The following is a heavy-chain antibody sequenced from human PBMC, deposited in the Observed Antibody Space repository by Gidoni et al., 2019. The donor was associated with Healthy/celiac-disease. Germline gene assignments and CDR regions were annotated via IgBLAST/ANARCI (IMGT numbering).Heavy chain of an antibody. J-gene: IGHJ5*02. D-gene: IGHD6-13*01. CDR3: ARSGWVQLGIDP. Sequence: QVQLQQWGAGLLKPSETLSLTCAVYGGSFSGYYWSWIRQPPGKGLEWIGEINHSGSTNYNPSLKSRVTISVDTSKNQFSLKLSSVTAADTAVYYCARSGWVQLGIDPWGQGTLVTVSS. CDR1: GGSFSGYY. CDR2: INHSGST. V-gene: IGHV4-34*01.